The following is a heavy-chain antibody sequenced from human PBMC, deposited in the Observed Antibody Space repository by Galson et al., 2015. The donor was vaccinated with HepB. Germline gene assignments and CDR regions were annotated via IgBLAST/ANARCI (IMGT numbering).Heavy chain of an antibody. J-gene: IGHJ4*02. V-gene: IGHV4-61*01. CDR2: IYYNGST. Sequence: SETLSLTCTVSGGSVSSGSYYWSWIRQPPGKGLEWIGYIYYNGSTKYNPSLKSRVTISVDTSKTQFSLKLNSVTAADTAVYYCARSRGSFYSDYWGQGTLVTVSS. CDR3: ARSRGSFYSDY. CDR1: GGSVSSGSYY. D-gene: IGHD1-26*01.